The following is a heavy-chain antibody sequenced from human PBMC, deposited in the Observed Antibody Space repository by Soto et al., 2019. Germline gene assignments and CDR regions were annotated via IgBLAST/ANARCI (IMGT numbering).Heavy chain of an antibody. CDR1: GYNFNIYG. CDR2: ISAYDGKT. CDR3: ARDPHEYWTSYWFDP. V-gene: IGHV1-18*01. J-gene: IGHJ5*02. Sequence: ASVKVSCKASGYNFNIYGINWVRQAPGQGLELMGWISAYDGKTTYAEKFQGRVTMTTDASTSTAYMELRSLGSDDTAVYYCARDPHEYWTSYWFDPWGQGTLVTVS. D-gene: IGHD3-3*01.